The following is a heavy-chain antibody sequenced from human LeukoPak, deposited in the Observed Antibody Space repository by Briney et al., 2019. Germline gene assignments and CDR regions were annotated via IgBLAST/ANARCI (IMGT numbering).Heavy chain of an antibody. CDR1: GYTFTSYY. Sequence: ASVKVSCKASGYTFTSYYMHWVRQAPEQGLEWMGIINPSGGSTSYAQKFQGRVTMTRDTSTSTVYMELSSLRSEDTAVYYCARDQGVTIFGVPYNWFDPWGQGTLVTVSS. J-gene: IGHJ5*02. D-gene: IGHD3-3*01. CDR2: INPSGGST. V-gene: IGHV1-46*01. CDR3: ARDQGVTIFGVPYNWFDP.